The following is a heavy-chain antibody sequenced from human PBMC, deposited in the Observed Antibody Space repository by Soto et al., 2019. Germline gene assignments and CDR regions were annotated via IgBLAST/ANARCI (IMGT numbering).Heavy chain of an antibody. D-gene: IGHD3-10*01. CDR3: ARGGDDPFDI. CDR2: INHSGST. Sequence: SETLSLTCAVYGGSFSGYYWSWIRQPPGKGLEWIGEINHSGSTNYNPSLKSRVTISVDTSKNQFSLKLSSVTAADTAVYYCARGGDDPFDIWGQGTMVSVSS. J-gene: IGHJ3*02. V-gene: IGHV4-34*01. CDR1: GGSFSGYY.